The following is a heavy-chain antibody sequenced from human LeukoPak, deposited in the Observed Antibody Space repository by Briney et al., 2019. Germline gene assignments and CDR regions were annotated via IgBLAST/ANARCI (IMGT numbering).Heavy chain of an antibody. CDR2: IKQDGSEN. Sequence: PGRSLRLSCAASGFTFSSYWMSWVRQAPGKGLEWVSYIKQDGSENYYVDSVKGRLTISRHHAKNSLYLQMNSLRGEDTAVYYSARLYGSGSLRDYYYYMDVRGKGTTATVSS. CDR3: ARLYGSGSLRDYYYYMDV. J-gene: IGHJ6*03. CDR1: GFTFSSYW. V-gene: IGHV3-7*03. D-gene: IGHD3-10*01.